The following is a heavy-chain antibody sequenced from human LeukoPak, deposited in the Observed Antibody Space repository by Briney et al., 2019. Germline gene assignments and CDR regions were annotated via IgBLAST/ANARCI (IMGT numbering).Heavy chain of an antibody. Sequence: GASVKVSCKASGYTFTSYDINWVRQAPGQGLEWMESIIPILGITNYAQEFQGRVTITADKSTSIAYMELSSLRSEDTAVYYCARGRDSSGWYSAFDIWGQGTMVTVYS. CDR2: IIPILGIT. V-gene: IGHV1-69*04. J-gene: IGHJ3*02. CDR3: ARGRDSSGWYSAFDI. CDR1: GYTFTSYD. D-gene: IGHD6-19*01.